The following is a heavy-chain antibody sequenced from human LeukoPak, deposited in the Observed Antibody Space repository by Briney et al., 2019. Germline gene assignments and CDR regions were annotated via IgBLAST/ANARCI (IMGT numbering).Heavy chain of an antibody. CDR3: ARDSIIYSSGSYYNWFDP. J-gene: IGHJ5*02. CDR2: IWYDGSNK. Sequence: GGSLRLSCAASGFTFSIYGMHWVRQAPGKGLEWVAVIWYDGSNKYYADSVKGRFTISRDNSKSTLYLQMNSLRAEDTAVYYCARDSIIYSSGSYYNWFDPWGQGTLVTVSS. D-gene: IGHD3-10*01. V-gene: IGHV3-33*01. CDR1: GFTFSIYG.